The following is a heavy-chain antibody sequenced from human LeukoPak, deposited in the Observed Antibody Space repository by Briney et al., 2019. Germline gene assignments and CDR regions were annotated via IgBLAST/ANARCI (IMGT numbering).Heavy chain of an antibody. D-gene: IGHD6-13*01. CDR1: GFTFSSYA. Sequence: GGSLRLSCAASGFTFSSYAMHWVRQAPGKGLEWVAVISYDGSNKYYADSVKGRFTISRDNSKNTLYLQMNSLRAEDTAVYYCARAGIAAAGTLGCWGQGTLVTVSS. J-gene: IGHJ4*02. CDR2: ISYDGSNK. CDR3: ARAGIAAAGTLGC. V-gene: IGHV3-30-3*01.